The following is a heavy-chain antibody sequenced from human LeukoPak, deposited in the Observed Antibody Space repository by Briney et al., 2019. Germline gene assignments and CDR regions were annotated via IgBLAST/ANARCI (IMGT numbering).Heavy chain of an antibody. D-gene: IGHD3-10*01. CDR1: GGSISGSSYY. J-gene: IGHJ4*02. CDR2: IYYSGST. V-gene: IGHV4-39*07. Sequence: SETLSLTCTVSGGSISGSSYYWGWIRQPTGKGLEWIGSIYYSGSTYYNPSLKSRVTISVDTSKNQFSLKLSSVTAADTAVYYCARGRGLAGGDYVDYWGQGTLVTVSS. CDR3: ARGRGLAGGDYVDY.